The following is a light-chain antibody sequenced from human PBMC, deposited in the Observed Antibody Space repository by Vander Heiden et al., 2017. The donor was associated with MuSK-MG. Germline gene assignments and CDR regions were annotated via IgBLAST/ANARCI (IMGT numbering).Light chain of an antibody. J-gene: IGLJ1*01. CDR3: SSYTSSSTS. CDR2: DVS. CDR1: SSDVGGYNY. V-gene: IGLV2-14*03. Sequence: QSALTQPASVSGSPGQSITISCTGTSSDVGGYNYVSWYQQHPGKAPKLMIYDVSNRPSGVSNRFSGSKSGNTASLTISGLQAEDDSYYYCSSYTSSSTSFGTGTKLTVL.